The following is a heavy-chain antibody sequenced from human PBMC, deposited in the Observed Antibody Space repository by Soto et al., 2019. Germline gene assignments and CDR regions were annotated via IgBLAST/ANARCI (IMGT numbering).Heavy chain of an antibody. V-gene: IGHV1-69*12. CDR3: ARGYSYGTGRGWYFDL. CDR1: GGTFSSYA. CDR2: IIPIFGTA. D-gene: IGHD5-18*01. Sequence: QVQLVQSGAEVKKPGSSVKVSCKASGGTFSSYAISWVRQAPGQGLEWMGGIIPIFGTANYAQKFQGRVTITADESTSTDYMELSSLRSEDTAVYYCARGYSYGTGRGWYFDLWGRGTLVPVSS. J-gene: IGHJ2*01.